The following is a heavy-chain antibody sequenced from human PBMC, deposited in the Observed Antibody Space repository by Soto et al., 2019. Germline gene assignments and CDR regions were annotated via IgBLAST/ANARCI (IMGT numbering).Heavy chain of an antibody. D-gene: IGHD3-10*01. J-gene: IGHJ6*03. V-gene: IGHV1-8*01. CDR1: GYTFTSHD. Sequence: GXSVKVSYNASGYTFTSHDINWLRHTTGQGLEWMGWMNPNSGNTGYAQKFQGRVTMTRNTSISTAYMELSSLRYEDTAVYYCARRFGKRVIYYMDVWGKGTTVTVSS. CDR3: ARRFGKRVIYYMDV. CDR2: MNPNSGNT.